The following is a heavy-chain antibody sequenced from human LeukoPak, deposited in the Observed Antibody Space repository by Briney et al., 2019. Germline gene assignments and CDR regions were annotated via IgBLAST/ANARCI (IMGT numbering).Heavy chain of an antibody. Sequence: ASVKVSCKASGYTFTSYYMHWVRQAPGQGLEWMGIINPSGGSTSYAQKFQGRVTMTRDMSTNTVYMELSSLRSEDTAVYYRARDPIVVVTEDAFDIWGQGTMVTVSS. V-gene: IGHV1-46*01. CDR3: ARDPIVVVTEDAFDI. J-gene: IGHJ3*02. D-gene: IGHD2-21*02. CDR2: INPSGGST. CDR1: GYTFTSYY.